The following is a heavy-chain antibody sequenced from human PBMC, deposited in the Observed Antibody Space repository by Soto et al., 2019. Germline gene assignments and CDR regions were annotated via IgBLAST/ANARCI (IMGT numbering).Heavy chain of an antibody. Sequence: EMQLVESGGGSVQPGRSLRLSCTASGFNFEEYAMHWVRQAPGKGLEWVSSISWNSDSTGYAESVKGRFTIARDNAKNPLYLQMNSLRGEDTALYYCAKETAWGAGNKFGYFGMDVWGQGTTVTVSS. J-gene: IGHJ6*02. CDR2: ISWNSDST. D-gene: IGHD3-10*01. CDR1: GFNFEEYA. V-gene: IGHV3-9*01. CDR3: AKETAWGAGNKFGYFGMDV.